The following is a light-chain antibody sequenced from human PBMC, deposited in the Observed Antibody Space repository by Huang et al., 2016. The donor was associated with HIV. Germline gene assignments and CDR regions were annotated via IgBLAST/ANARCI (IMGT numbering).Light chain of an antibody. CDR1: QSVSSSY. Sequence: EIVLTQSPGTLSLSPGERATLSCRASQSVSSSYLAWYQQKPGQAPRLLIYGASSRATGSPDRFSGSGSGTDFTLTISRLEPEDFAVYYCQQYGSSPPLFTFGPGTKVDIK. J-gene: IGKJ3*01. CDR2: GAS. CDR3: QQYGSSPPLFT. V-gene: IGKV3-20*01.